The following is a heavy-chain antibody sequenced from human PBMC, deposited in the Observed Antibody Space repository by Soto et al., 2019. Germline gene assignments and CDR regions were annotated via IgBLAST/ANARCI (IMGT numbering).Heavy chain of an antibody. CDR2: ISYDGSNK. CDR1: GFTFSSYG. D-gene: IGHD5-12*01. V-gene: IGHV3-30*18. J-gene: IGHJ4*02. Sequence: GGSLRLSCAASGFTFSSYGMHWVRQAPGKGLEWVAVISYDGSNKYYADSVKGRFTISRDNSKNTLYLQMNSLRAEDTAVYYCAKDKRLGYGFDYWGQGTLVTVSS. CDR3: AKDKRLGYGFDY.